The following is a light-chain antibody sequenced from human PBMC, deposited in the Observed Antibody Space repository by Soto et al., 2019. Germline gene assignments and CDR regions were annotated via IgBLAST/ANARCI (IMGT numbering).Light chain of an antibody. CDR2: AAS. Sequence: AIQMTQSPSSLSASVADRVTITCRATQDIRDDLGWYQQKPGKAPKLLIYAASRLQSGVPSRFSGSGSGTDFTLTVSSLQPEDFATHFCLQDHGFPLTFGGGTKGEIK. CDR3: LQDHGFPLT. CDR1: QDIRDD. V-gene: IGKV1-6*01. J-gene: IGKJ4*01.